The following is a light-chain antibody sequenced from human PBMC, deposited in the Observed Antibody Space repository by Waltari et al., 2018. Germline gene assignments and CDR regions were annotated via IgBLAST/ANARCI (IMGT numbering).Light chain of an antibody. CDR1: SSDVGGYDY. CDR2: DVT. CDR3: CSYAGSYTHVV. Sequence: QSALTQPRSVSGSPGQSVPISCPGTSSDVGGYDYVSWYQHHPGKAPQLMICDVTKRPAGVPDRFSCSKSGNTASLTISGLQAEDEADYYCCSYAGSYTHVVFGGGTKLTVL. J-gene: IGLJ2*01. V-gene: IGLV2-11*01.